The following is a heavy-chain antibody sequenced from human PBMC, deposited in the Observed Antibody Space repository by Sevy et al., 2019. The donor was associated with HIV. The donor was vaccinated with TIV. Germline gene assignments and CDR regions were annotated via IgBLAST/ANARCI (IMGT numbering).Heavy chain of an antibody. CDR2: ISDDGRST. J-gene: IGHJ3*02. CDR1: GFTFGRYW. Sequence: LSLTCGASGFTFGRYWMHWVRQVPGKGLEWVSRISDDGRSTTYADSVRGRFTISRDNAKNTLYLQMNGLRADDTAVYYCARDSVTVSGIVLYALDIWGQGTMVTVSS. V-gene: IGHV3-74*01. D-gene: IGHD3-3*01. CDR3: ARDSVTVSGIVLYALDI.